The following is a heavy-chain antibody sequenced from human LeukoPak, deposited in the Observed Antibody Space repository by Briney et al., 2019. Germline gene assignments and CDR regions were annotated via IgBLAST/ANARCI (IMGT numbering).Heavy chain of an antibody. CDR1: GFNFNTAW. Sequence: PGGSLRLSCATSGFNFNTAWMSWVRRAPGKGLECVARIKSENHGGATDYAAAVRGRFTISRDDSKNTLSLQMDSLKTEDTAIYYCTTDEWHWGQGTLVTVSS. D-gene: IGHD3-3*01. CDR2: IKSENHGGAT. V-gene: IGHV3-15*01. CDR3: TTDEWH. J-gene: IGHJ4*02.